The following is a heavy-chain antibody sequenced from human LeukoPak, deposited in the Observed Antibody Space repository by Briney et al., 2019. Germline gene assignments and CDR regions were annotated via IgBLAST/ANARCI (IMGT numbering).Heavy chain of an antibody. CDR2: ISSSSSYI. Sequence: GGSLRLSCAASGFTFSSYIMNWVRQAPGKGLEWVSSISSSSSYIYYADSVKGRFTISRDNTKNSLYLQMNSLRAEDTAVYYCARESYDSSGYFAYWGQGTLVTVSS. CDR3: ARESYDSSGYFAY. D-gene: IGHD3-22*01. V-gene: IGHV3-21*01. CDR1: GFTFSSYI. J-gene: IGHJ4*02.